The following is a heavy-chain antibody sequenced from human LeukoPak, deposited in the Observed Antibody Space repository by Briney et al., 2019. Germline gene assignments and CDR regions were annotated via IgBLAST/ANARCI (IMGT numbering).Heavy chain of an antibody. CDR3: AKDGGSYYSYFDY. V-gene: IGHV3-21*04. J-gene: IGHJ4*02. D-gene: IGHD1-26*01. CDR1: GFTFTSYN. Sequence: GGSLRLSCAASGFTFTSYNMNWVRQAPGKALEWVSSITSDSRYMYYGDSVKGRFTISRDNAKNSLFLQMNSLRAEDTAVYYCAKDGGSYYSYFDYWGQGTLVTVSS. CDR2: ITSDSRYM.